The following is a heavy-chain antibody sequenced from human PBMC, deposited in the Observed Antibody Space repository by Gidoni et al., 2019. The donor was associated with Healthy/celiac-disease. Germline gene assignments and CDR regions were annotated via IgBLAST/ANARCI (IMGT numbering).Heavy chain of an antibody. Sequence: QVTLKESGPVLVRPTETLTLTCTVSGFSLSNARMRLSWIRQPPGKALEWLAHIFSNDEKSYSTSLKSRLTISKDTSKSQVVLTMTNMDPVDTATYYCARIRSGSYYFGTPNNWFDPWGQGTLVTVSS. CDR2: IFSNDEK. CDR3: ARIRSGSYYFGTPNNWFDP. J-gene: IGHJ5*02. D-gene: IGHD1-26*01. CDR1: GFSLSNARMR. V-gene: IGHV2-26*01.